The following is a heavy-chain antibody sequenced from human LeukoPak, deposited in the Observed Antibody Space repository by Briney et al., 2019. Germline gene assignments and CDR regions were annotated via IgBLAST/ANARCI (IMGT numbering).Heavy chain of an antibody. CDR3: ASGTYYYDSSGYLRFPFDY. CDR1: GGSISSSSYY. V-gene: IGHV4-39*01. J-gene: IGHJ4*02. CDR2: IYYSGST. D-gene: IGHD3-22*01. Sequence: PSETLSLTCTVSGGSISSSSYYWGWIRQPPGKGLEWIGSIYYSGSTYYNPSLKSRVTISVDTSKNQFSLKLSSVTAADTAVYYCASGTYYYDSSGYLRFPFDYWGQGTLVTDSS.